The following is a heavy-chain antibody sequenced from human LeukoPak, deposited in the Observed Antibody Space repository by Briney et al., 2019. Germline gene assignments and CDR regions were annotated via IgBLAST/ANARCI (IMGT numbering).Heavy chain of an antibody. Sequence: SVKVSCKASGGTFSSYAISWVRQAPGQGLEWMGGIIPIFGTANYAQKFQGRVTITADESTSTAYMELSSLRSEDTAEYYCAKARDRSGWSSYYGMDVWGQGTTVTVSS. D-gene: IGHD6-19*01. CDR2: IIPIFGTA. CDR1: GGTFSSYA. V-gene: IGHV1-69*13. CDR3: AKARDRSGWSSYYGMDV. J-gene: IGHJ6*02.